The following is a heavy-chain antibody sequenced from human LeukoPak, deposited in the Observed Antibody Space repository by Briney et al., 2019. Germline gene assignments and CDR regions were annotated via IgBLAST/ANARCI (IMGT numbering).Heavy chain of an antibody. CDR1: GFTFSSYE. CDR2: ISSSGSTI. J-gene: IGHJ6*03. D-gene: IGHD3-9*01. V-gene: IGHV3-48*03. CDR3: ARDRYYDILTGHYYYYMDV. Sequence: GGSLRLSCAASGFTFSSYEMNWVRQAPGKGLEWVSYISSSGSTIYYADSVKGRFTISRDNAKNSLYLQMNSLRAEDTAVYYCARDRYYDILTGHYYYYMDVWGKGTTVTISS.